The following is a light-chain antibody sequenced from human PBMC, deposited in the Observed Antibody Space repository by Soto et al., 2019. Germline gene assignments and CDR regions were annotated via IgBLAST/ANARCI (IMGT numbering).Light chain of an antibody. Sequence: QYVLTQPASVSGSPGQSITISCTGTSSDVGSYNLVSWYQQHPGKAPKLMIYEGSKRPSGVSNRFAGSKSGNSASLTISGLQAEDETDYYCCSYAGSVVFRGGTKLTLL. J-gene: IGLJ2*01. CDR3: CSYAGSVV. V-gene: IGLV2-23*01. CDR1: SSDVGSYNL. CDR2: EGS.